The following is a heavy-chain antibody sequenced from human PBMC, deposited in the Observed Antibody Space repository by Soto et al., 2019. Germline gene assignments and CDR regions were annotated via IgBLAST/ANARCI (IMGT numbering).Heavy chain of an antibody. CDR1: GGSFSGYY. D-gene: IGHD3-10*01. CDR2: INHSGST. J-gene: IGHJ2*01. CDR3: ARGRGDGYNQHWFFDL. V-gene: IGHV4-34*01. Sequence: QVHLQQWGAGLLKPSETLSLTCAVYGGSFSGYYWSWIRQPPGKGLEWIGEINHSGSTNSNPSLKRRVSISGGTSNNQFSLKLSSVTAADTAVYYCARGRGDGYNQHWFFDLWGRGALVTVSS.